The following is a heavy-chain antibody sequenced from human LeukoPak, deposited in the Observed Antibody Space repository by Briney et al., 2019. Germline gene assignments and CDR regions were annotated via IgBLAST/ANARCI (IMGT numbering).Heavy chain of an antibody. J-gene: IGHJ4*02. CDR3: AKLILWYSWNGPEDY. CDR2: ISGSGGST. CDR1: GFTFSSYA. V-gene: IGHV3-23*01. Sequence: PGGSLRLSCAASGFTFSSYAMSWVRQAPGKGLEWVSAISGSGGSTYYADSVKGRFTISRDNSKNTLYLQMNSLRAEDTAVYYCAKLILWYSWNGPEDYWGQGTLVTVSS. D-gene: IGHD1-20*01.